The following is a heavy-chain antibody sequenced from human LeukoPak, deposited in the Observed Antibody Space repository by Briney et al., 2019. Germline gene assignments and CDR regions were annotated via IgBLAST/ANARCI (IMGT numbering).Heavy chain of an antibody. CDR2: ISYDGSNK. CDR1: GFTFSSYG. CDR3: ARGDLDFLY. J-gene: IGHJ4*02. V-gene: IGHV3-30*03. Sequence: AGGSLRLSCAASGFTFSSYGMHWVRQAPGKGLEWVAVISYDGSNKYYADSVKGRFTISRDNSKNTLYLQMNSLRAEDTAVYYCARGDLDFLYWGQGTLVTVSS. D-gene: IGHD3/OR15-3a*01.